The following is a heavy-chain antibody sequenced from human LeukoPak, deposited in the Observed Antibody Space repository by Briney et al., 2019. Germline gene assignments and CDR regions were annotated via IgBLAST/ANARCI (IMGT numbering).Heavy chain of an antibody. Sequence: ASVKVSCKASGYTFTGYYMHWVRQAPGQGLEWMGWINPNSGGTNYAQKFQGRVTMTRDTSISTAYMELRSLRSDDTAVYYCARDKAYVEVRGPGDVWGQGTTVTVSS. CDR3: ARDKAYVEVRGPGDV. CDR1: GYTFTGYY. V-gene: IGHV1-2*02. D-gene: IGHD3-10*01. J-gene: IGHJ6*02. CDR2: INPNSGGT.